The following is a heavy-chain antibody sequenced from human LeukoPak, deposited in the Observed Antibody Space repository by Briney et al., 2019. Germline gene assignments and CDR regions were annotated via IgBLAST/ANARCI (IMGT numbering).Heavy chain of an antibody. CDR3: ATRIEQQLVP. D-gene: IGHD6-6*01. J-gene: IGHJ4*02. CDR1: GFTLSSYA. V-gene: IGHV3-23*01. Sequence: QSGGSLRLSCAASGFTLSSYAMSWVRQAPGKGLEWVSAITSSGGGTYYADSVKGRFTISRDHSKSTLYLQMNSLGVDDTALYYCATRIEQQLVPGGQGTLVTVSS. CDR2: ITSSGGGT.